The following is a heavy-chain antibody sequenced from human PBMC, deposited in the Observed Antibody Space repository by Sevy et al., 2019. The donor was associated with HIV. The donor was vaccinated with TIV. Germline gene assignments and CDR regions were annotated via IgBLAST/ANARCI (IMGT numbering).Heavy chain of an antibody. Sequence: ASVKVSCKASGYPFTGYGISWVRPAPGQGLEWMGWVSAHNGDTNYAQKLQGRVTMTTDTSTSTSYMELRSLRSDDTAVYFCARERKGWLQSADFAYWGQGTLVTVSS. J-gene: IGHJ4*02. CDR3: ARERKGWLQSADFAY. D-gene: IGHD5-12*01. V-gene: IGHV1-18*01. CDR2: VSAHNGDT. CDR1: GYPFTGYG.